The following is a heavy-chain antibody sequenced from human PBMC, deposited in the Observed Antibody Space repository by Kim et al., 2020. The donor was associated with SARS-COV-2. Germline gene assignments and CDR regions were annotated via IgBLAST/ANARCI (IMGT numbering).Heavy chain of an antibody. D-gene: IGHD3-9*01. CDR1: GGTFSSYA. CDR2: IIPILGIA. J-gene: IGHJ4*02. V-gene: IGHV1-69*04. Sequence: SVKVSCKASGGTFSSYAISWVRQAPGQGLEWMGRIIPILGIANYAQKFQGRVTITADKSTSTAYMELSSLRSEDTAVYYCATPNVAELRYFDWLGMGYWGQGTLVTVSS. CDR3: ATPNVAELRYFDWLGMGY.